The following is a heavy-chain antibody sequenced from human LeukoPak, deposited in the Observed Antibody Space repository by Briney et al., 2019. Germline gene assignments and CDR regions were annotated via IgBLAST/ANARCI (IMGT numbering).Heavy chain of an antibody. CDR1: GFTFSSYG. CDR3: AKPPYSSGWVDY. Sequence: GGSLRLSCAASGFTFSSYGMHWVRQAPGKGLEWVAFIRYDGSNKYYADSVKGRFTISRDNSKNTLYLQMNSLRAEDTAVCYCAKPPYSSGWVDYWGQGTLVTVSS. J-gene: IGHJ4*02. D-gene: IGHD6-19*01. V-gene: IGHV3-30*02. CDR2: IRYDGSNK.